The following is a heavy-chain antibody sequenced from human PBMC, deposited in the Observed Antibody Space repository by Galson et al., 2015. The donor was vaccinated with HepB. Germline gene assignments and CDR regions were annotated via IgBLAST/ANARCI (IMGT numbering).Heavy chain of an antibody. CDR2: ISYDGSNK. J-gene: IGHJ4*02. D-gene: IGHD3-22*01. CDR1: GFTFSSYA. Sequence: SLRLSCAASGFTFSSYAMHWVRQAPGKGLEWVAVISYDGSNKYYADSVKGRFTISRDNSKNTLYLQMNSLRAEDTAVYYCARGDYYDSSGYIDYWGQGTLVTVSS. V-gene: IGHV3-30*04. CDR3: ARGDYYDSSGYIDY.